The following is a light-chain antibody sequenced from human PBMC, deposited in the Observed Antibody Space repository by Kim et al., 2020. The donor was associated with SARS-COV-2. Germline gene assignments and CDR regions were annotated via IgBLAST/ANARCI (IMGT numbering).Light chain of an antibody. CDR1: NIGSKS. CDR3: QVWDSSSVV. CDR2: YDS. Sequence: SYELTQPHSVSVAPGKTARITCGGNNIGSKSVHWYQQKPGQAPVLVIYYDSDRPSGIPERFSGSNSGNTATLTISRVEAGDEADYYCQVWDSSSVVFGGGTQLTVL. J-gene: IGLJ2*01. V-gene: IGLV3-21*04.